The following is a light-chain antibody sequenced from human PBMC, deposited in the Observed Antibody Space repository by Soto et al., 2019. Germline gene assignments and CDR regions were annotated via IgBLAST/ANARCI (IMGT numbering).Light chain of an antibody. V-gene: IGKV1-16*01. CDR2: AAT. CDR3: QQYERYPPS. J-gene: IGKJ4*01. CDR1: QNINTY. Sequence: DIQMTQSPSSLSASVGDRVTIGCRASQNINTYLVWFQQKPGKAPKSLIYAATNLQGGVPSRFSGTGSGTEFSLTISSLQPEDVATYYCQQYERYPPSFGGGTKLDI.